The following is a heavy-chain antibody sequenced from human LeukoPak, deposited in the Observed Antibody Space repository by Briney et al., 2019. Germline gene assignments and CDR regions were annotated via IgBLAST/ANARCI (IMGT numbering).Heavy chain of an antibody. J-gene: IGHJ5*02. Sequence: PGGSLRLSCAASGFTFSSYWMHWVRHAPGKGLVWVSRINSDGSSTSYADSVKGGFTISRDNAKNTLYLQMNSLRAEDTAVYYCARGRYCSGGSCYWEYNWFDPWGQGTLVTVSS. V-gene: IGHV3-74*01. CDR1: GFTFSSYW. CDR2: INSDGSST. D-gene: IGHD2-15*01. CDR3: ARGRYCSGGSCYWEYNWFDP.